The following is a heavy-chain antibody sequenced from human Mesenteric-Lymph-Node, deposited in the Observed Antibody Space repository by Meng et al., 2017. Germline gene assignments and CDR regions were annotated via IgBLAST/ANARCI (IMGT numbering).Heavy chain of an antibody. CDR2: IRSKAYGGTT. D-gene: IGHD3-10*01. CDR1: GFTFGDYA. Sequence: GGSLRLSCTAPGFTFGDYAMSWFRQAPGKGLEWVGFIRSKAYGGTTEYAASVKGRFTISRDDSKSIAYLQMNSLKTEDTAVYYCTRDTGITDYYGSGSYLDAFDIWGQGTMVTVSS. CDR3: TRDTGITDYYGSGSYLDAFDI. V-gene: IGHV3-49*03. J-gene: IGHJ3*02.